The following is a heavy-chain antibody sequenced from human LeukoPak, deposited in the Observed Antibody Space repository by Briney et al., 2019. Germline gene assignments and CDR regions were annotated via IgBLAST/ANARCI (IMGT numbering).Heavy chain of an antibody. D-gene: IGHD1-26*01. Sequence: PSETLSLTCTVSGGSISSYYWSWIRQPAGKGLEWIGRIYTSGSTNYNPSLRSRVTISVDTSKNQFSLKLSSVTAADTAVYYCARIRTRGGRSTFDYWGQGTLVTVSS. CDR2: IYTSGST. V-gene: IGHV4-4*07. CDR3: ARIRTRGGRSTFDY. CDR1: GGSISSYY. J-gene: IGHJ4*02.